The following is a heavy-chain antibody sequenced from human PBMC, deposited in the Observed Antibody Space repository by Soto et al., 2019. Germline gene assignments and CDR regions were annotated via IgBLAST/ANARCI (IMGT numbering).Heavy chain of an antibody. CDR3: ARGDNDY. V-gene: IGHV1-46*01. CDR1: GYTFTNYY. J-gene: IGHJ4*02. Sequence: ASVKVSCKASGYTFTNYYVQWVRQAPGQGLEWMGVIHSDGGHTTYSQKFQDRVTMTRDTFTSTIYMELSSLRSEDTAVYYCARGDNDYWGQGTLVTVSS. CDR2: IHSDGGHT.